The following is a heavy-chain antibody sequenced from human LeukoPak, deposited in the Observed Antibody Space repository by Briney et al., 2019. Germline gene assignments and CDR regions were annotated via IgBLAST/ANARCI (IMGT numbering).Heavy chain of an antibody. D-gene: IGHD1-26*01. CDR2: IIPILGIA. CDR3: AFSLGATGACEI. V-gene: IGHV1-69*02. Sequence: GASVTVSCKASGGTFSSYTISLVRQAPGQGLEWMGRIIPILGIANYAQKFQGRVTITADKSTSTAYMELCSLTSGDTAVYYCAFSLGATGACEISGAGTTGTVSS. CDR1: GGTFSSYT. J-gene: IGHJ3*02.